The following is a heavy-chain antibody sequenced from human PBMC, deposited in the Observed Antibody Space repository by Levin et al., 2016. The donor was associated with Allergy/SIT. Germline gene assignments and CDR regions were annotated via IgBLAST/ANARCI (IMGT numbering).Heavy chain of an antibody. Sequence: WIRQPPGKGLEWVGRIKSKTDGGTTDYAAPVKGRFTISRDDSKNTLYLQMNSLKTEDTAVYYCTTSPTYDSSGYGDPQPYFDYWGQGTLVTVSS. D-gene: IGHD3-22*01. CDR2: IKSKTDGGTT. J-gene: IGHJ4*02. CDR3: TTSPTYDSSGYGDPQPYFDY. V-gene: IGHV3-15*01.